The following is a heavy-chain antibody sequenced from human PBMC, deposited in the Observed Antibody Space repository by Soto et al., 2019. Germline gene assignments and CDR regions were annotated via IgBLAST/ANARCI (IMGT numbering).Heavy chain of an antibody. V-gene: IGHV3-30*18. CDR2: MSYDGNNQ. CDR1: GFTFSDYA. Sequence: QVQLVESGGGVVQPGRSLRLSCAASGFTFSDYAMHWVRQAPGKGLEWVAIMSYDGNNQYYADSVKGRFTISRDNFKNTLYLQMNSLRTEDTALYYCAKALGELSPESFDYWGHGILVTVSS. CDR3: AKALGELSPESFDY. D-gene: IGHD3-16*02. J-gene: IGHJ4*01.